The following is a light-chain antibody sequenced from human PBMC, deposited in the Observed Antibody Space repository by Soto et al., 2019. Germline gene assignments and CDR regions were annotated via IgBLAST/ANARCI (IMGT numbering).Light chain of an antibody. Sequence: QSVLTQPPSASGTPGQRVTISCSGSSSNIGSNTVNWYQQLPGTAPKLLIYSNNQRPSGVPARFSGSTTGTSASLAISGLQSAEEADYYCAAWDDSRNGYVFGTGTKLTVL. CDR1: SSNIGSNT. J-gene: IGLJ1*01. V-gene: IGLV1-44*01. CDR2: SNN. CDR3: AAWDDSRNGYV.